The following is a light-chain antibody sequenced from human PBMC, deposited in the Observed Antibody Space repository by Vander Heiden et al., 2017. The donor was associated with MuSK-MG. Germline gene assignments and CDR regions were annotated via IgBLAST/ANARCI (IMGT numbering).Light chain of an antibody. CDR3: RQAHKTPLT. J-gene: IGKJ4*01. V-gene: IGKV2-28*01. Sequence: IVMTQSPLSLLVTPGAPASTSCRSSQSLLHSNGYNYLDWYQQKPGQSPQLLIYLGSNRASGVPDRFSGSGSGTDFTLKISRVEAEDVGVYYCRQAHKTPLTFGGGTKVEIK. CDR2: LGS. CDR1: QSLLHSNGYNY.